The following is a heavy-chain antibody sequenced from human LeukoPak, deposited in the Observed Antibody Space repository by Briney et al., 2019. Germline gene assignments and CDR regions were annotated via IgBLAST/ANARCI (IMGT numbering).Heavy chain of an antibody. J-gene: IGHJ4*02. CDR2: ISSAGGSK. CDR1: GFTFSNYA. Sequence: PGGSLRLSCAASGFTFSNYAMSWVRQAPGKGLEWVSPISSAGGSKYYTDSVKGRFTISRDNSKNTLYVQMNSLRADDTAVYYCAKDSSDYYFDYWGQGTLVTVSS. D-gene: IGHD3-22*01. V-gene: IGHV3-23*01. CDR3: AKDSSDYYFDY.